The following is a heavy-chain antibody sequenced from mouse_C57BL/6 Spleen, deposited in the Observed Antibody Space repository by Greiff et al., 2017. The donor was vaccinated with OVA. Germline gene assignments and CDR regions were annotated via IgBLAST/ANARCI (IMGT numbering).Heavy chain of an antibody. CDR1: GYAFSSSW. Sequence: QVQLQQSGPELVKPGASVKISCKASGYAFSSSWMNWVKQRPGKGLEWIGRIYPGDGDTNYNGKFKGKATLTADKSSSTAYMQLSSLTSEDSAVYFCARAERITTVVDDWGQGTTLTVSS. CDR2: IYPGDGDT. CDR3: ARAERITTVVDD. D-gene: IGHD1-1*01. V-gene: IGHV1-82*01. J-gene: IGHJ2*01.